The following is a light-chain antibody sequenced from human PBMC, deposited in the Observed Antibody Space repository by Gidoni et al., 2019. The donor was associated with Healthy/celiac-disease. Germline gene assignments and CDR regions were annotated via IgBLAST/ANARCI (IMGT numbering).Light chain of an antibody. Sequence: SSELTQDPAVSVPLGQTVRITCQGDSLRSYYASWYQQQPGQAPVLVIYGKNNRPSGIPDRFSGSSSGNTASLTITGAQAEDEADYYCNSRDSSGRVFGGGTKLTVL. J-gene: IGLJ3*02. CDR3: NSRDSSGRV. CDR2: GKN. V-gene: IGLV3-19*01. CDR1: SLRSYY.